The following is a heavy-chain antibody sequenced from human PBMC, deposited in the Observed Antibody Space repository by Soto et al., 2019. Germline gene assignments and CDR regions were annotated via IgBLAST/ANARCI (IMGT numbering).Heavy chain of an antibody. V-gene: IGHV3-23*01. J-gene: IGHJ6*02. CDR2: ISGSGRTI. Sequence: PGGSLRLSCAASGLDFSSEVMCWVRQAPGKGLEWVSSISGSGRTIYHADSMRGRFAISRDNSKNSLYLQLNNLRVDDTAVYYCAKVGPSYYYGMDVWGRGTTVTVYS. CDR1: GLDFSSEV. CDR3: AKVGPSYYYGMDV. D-gene: IGHD1-26*01.